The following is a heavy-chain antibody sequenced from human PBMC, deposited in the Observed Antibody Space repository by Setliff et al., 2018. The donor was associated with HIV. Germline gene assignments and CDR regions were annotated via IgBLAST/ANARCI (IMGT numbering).Heavy chain of an antibody. J-gene: IGHJ4*02. CDR3: ARGKIPSWRLTMFDF. D-gene: IGHD1-1*01. Sequence: ASVKVSCKASGYDFKIYDINWVRQVAGQGLEWMGWINPGTGNTGYPQNFSGRVTMTRNTSINTVYMELSSLRSEDTAIYFCARGKIPSWRLTMFDFWGQGTPVTISS. V-gene: IGHV1-8*01. CDR1: GYDFKIYD. CDR2: INPGTGNT.